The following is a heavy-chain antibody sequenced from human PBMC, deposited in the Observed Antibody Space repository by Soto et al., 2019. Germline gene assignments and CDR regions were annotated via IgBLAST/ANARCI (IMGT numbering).Heavy chain of an antibody. J-gene: IGHJ4*02. D-gene: IGHD4-17*01. CDR3: ARADYGDYFDY. CDR2: IYYSGST. V-gene: IGHV4-59*01. Sequence: SETLSLTCTVSGGSISSYYWSWIRQPPGKGLEWIGYIYYSGSTNYNPSLKSRVTISVDTSKNQFSPKLSSVTAADTAVYYCARADYGDYFDYWGKGTLVTVSS. CDR1: GGSISSYY.